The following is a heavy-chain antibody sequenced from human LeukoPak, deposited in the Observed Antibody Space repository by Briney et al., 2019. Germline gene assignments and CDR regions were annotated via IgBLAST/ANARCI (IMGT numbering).Heavy chain of an antibody. J-gene: IGHJ4*02. CDR3: AKWGCSGGSCYPFDY. CDR1: RFTFSSYA. CDR2: ISGTGNRT. D-gene: IGHD2-15*01. V-gene: IGHV3-23*01. Sequence: AGGSLRLSCAASRFTFSSYAMGWVRQAPGKGLEWVSAISGTGNRTYYADSVKGRFTISRDNSKNTLYLQMNSLRAEDTAVYYCAKWGCSGGSCYPFDYWGQGTLVTVSS.